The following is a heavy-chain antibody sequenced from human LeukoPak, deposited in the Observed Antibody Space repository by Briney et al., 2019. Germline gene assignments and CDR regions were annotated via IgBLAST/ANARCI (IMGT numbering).Heavy chain of an antibody. CDR2: MNPNSVNT. J-gene: IGHJ5*02. V-gene: IGHV1-8*01. CDR3: ARGDRPSWRTKTGPNWFDP. Sequence: ASVKVSCKASGYTFTSYDINWVRQATGQGLEWMGWMNPNSVNTGYAQKFQGRVTMTRNTSISTAYLELSSLTSEDTAVYYCARGDRPSWRTKTGPNWFDPWGQGTLVTVSS. D-gene: IGHD1-14*01. CDR1: GYTFTSYD.